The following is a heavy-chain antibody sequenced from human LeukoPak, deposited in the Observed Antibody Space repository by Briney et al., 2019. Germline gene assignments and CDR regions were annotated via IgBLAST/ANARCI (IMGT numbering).Heavy chain of an antibody. J-gene: IGHJ3*02. CDR1: GFTFSSYS. D-gene: IGHD2-2*01. CDR2: ISSSSSYI. CDR3: AGTDIVVVPAAEAFDI. V-gene: IGHV3-21*01. Sequence: GGSLRLSCAASGFTFSSYSMNWVRQAPGKGLEWVPSISSSSSYIYYADSVKGRFTISRDNAKNSLYLQMNSLRAEDTAVYYCAGTDIVVVPAAEAFDIWGQGTMVTVSS.